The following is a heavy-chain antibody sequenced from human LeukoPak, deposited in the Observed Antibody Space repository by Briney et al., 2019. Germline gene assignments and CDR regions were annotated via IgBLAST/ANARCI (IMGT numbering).Heavy chain of an antibody. Sequence: ASVKVSCKASGYTFTSYDINWVRQATGQGLEWMGWINPNSGGTNYAQKFQGRVTMTRDTSISTAYMELSRLRSDDTAVYYCAREGLRFSAYFQHWGQGTLVTVSS. D-gene: IGHD3-3*01. CDR1: GYTFTSYD. CDR3: AREGLRFSAYFQH. V-gene: IGHV1-2*02. CDR2: INPNSGGT. J-gene: IGHJ1*01.